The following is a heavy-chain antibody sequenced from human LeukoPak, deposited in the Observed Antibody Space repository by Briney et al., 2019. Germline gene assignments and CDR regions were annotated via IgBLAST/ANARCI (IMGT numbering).Heavy chain of an antibody. CDR2: VSSDGSST. CDR1: GFTFSAYY. J-gene: IGHJ5*02. Sequence: GGSLRLSCAASGFTFSAYYIPWVRQAPGKGLVWVSRVSSDGSSTNYADSVKGRFNISRDNAKNTLYLQMDSLRVEDTAVYYCARAPMSGYTYTMGSWGQGTLVTVSS. D-gene: IGHD5-18*01. CDR3: ARAPMSGYTYTMGS. V-gene: IGHV3-74*01.